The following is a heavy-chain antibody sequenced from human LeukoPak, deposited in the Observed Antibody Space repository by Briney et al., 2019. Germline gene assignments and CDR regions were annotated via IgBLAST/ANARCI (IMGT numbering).Heavy chain of an antibody. J-gene: IGHJ4*02. CDR1: GGSISSYY. CDR3: AREPDSLIYYGSGSYWFDY. D-gene: IGHD3-10*01. CDR2: IYYSGST. V-gene: IGHV4-59*01. Sequence: SETLSLTCTVSGGSISSYYWSWIRQPPGKGLEWIGYIYYSGSTNYNPSLKSRVTISVDTSKNQFSLKLSSVTAADTAVYYCAREPDSLIYYGSGSYWFDYWGQGTLVTVSS.